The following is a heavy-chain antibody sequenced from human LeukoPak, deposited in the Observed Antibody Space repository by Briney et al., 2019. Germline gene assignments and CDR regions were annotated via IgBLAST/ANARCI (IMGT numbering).Heavy chain of an antibody. CDR2: VYYSGST. V-gene: IGHV4-39*01. Sequence: SSETLSLTCTVSGGSIGSSSYYWGWIRQPPGKGLEWIGSVYYSGSTYYKPSLKSRVTTSVDTSKNQISLNLSSVTAADTAVYYCARHHHYGSGSFSYWGQGTLVTVSS. CDR1: GGSIGSSSYY. J-gene: IGHJ4*02. CDR3: ARHHHYGSGSFSY. D-gene: IGHD3-10*01.